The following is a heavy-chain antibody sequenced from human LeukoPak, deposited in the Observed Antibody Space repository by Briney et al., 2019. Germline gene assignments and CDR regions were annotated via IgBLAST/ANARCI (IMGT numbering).Heavy chain of an antibody. D-gene: IGHD3-3*01. J-gene: IGHJ4*02. CDR2: INWNGGST. CDR1: GFTFGSYS. V-gene: IGHV3-20*04. CDR3: ARGSVILEWLPFDY. Sequence: GGSLRLSCAASGFTFGSYSMNWVRQAPGKGLEWVSGINWNGGSTGYADSVKGRFTISRDNAKNSLYLQMNSLRAEDTALYYCARGSVILEWLPFDYWGQGTLVTVSS.